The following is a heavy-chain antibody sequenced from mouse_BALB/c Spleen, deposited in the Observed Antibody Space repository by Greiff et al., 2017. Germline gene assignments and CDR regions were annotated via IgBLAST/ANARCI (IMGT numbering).Heavy chain of an antibody. CDR2: ISSGSSTI. V-gene: IGHV5-17*02. D-gene: IGHD2-3*01. Sequence: DVMLVESGGGLVQPGGSRKLSCAASGFTFSSFGMHWVRQAPEKGLEWVAYISSGSSTIYYADTVKGRFTISRDNPKNTLFLQMTSLRSEDTAMYYCARYDGFAYWGQGTLVTVSA. CDR1: GFTFSSFG. CDR3: ARYDGFAY. J-gene: IGHJ3*01.